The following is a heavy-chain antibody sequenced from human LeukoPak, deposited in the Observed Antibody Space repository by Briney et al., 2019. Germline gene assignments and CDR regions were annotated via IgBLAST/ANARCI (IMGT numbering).Heavy chain of an antibody. Sequence: GGSLRLSRVASGFTFSNYWMHWVRHAPGKGLVWVSRINSDGSSTTYADSVKGRFTISRDNAENTLYLQMNSLRAEDTAVYYCAREYSSSRYFDYWGQGTLVTVSS. D-gene: IGHD6-6*01. J-gene: IGHJ4*02. CDR1: GFTFSNYW. CDR3: AREYSSSRYFDY. V-gene: IGHV3-74*01. CDR2: INSDGSST.